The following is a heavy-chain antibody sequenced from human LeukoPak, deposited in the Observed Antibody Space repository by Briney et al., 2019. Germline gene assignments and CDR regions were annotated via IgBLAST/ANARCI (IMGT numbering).Heavy chain of an antibody. CDR2: ISSSSSYT. V-gene: IGHV3-11*03. Sequence: PGGSLRLSCAASGFTFSDYYMSWIRHAPREGLEWVSYISSSSSYTNYAYSVKGRFTISRDNAKNSLYLQMNSLRTEDTALYYCAKSFAGAYYFDYWGQGTLVTVSS. D-gene: IGHD1-1*01. CDR3: AKSFAGAYYFDY. CDR1: GFTFSDYY. J-gene: IGHJ4*02.